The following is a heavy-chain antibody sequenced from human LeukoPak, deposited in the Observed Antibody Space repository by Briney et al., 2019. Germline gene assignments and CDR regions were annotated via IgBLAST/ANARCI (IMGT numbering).Heavy chain of an antibody. V-gene: IGHV3-7*01. D-gene: IGHD5-18*01. CDR1: GFTFSSYW. CDR3: ARVVYTGGHSYGYGNFDY. J-gene: IGHJ4*02. CDR2: VKLDGSEK. Sequence: GGPLRLSCAASGFTFSSYWMSWVRQAPGKGLKWVANVKLDGSEKYYVDSVKGRFTISRDNAKNSLYLQMNSLRAEDTPVYYCARVVYTGGHSYGYGNFDYWGQGTLVTVSS.